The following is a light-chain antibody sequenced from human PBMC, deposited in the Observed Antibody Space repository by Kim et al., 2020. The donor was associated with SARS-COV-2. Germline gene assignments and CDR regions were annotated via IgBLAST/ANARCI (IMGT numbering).Light chain of an antibody. CDR3: QSYDSSNSVV. J-gene: IGLJ2*01. CDR2: EDN. V-gene: IGLV6-57*03. Sequence: KTVTIACTRSSGSIASNYVQWYQQRPVSAPTTVIYEDNHRPSGVPDRFSGSIDSSSNSASLTISGLKTEDEADYYCQSYDSSNSVVFGGGTQLTVL. CDR1: SGSIASNY.